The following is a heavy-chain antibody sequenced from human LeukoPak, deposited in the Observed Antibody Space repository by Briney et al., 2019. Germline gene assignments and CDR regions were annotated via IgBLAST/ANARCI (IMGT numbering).Heavy chain of an antibody. Sequence: PSETLSLTCTVSGGSISNYSWSWIRQPPGKGLEWIGYIYYSGSTNYNPSLKSRVTISLDTSRNQFCLKLSSVTAADTAAYYCARAGWSWSTGYFLDYWGQGTLVTVSS. CDR2: IYYSGST. V-gene: IGHV4-59*01. CDR3: ARAGWSWSTGYFLDY. D-gene: IGHD5/OR15-5a*01. J-gene: IGHJ4*02. CDR1: GGSISNYS.